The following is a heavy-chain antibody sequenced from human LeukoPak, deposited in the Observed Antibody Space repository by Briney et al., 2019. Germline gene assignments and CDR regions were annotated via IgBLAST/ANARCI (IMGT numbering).Heavy chain of an antibody. CDR3: ARGGGGYSYGLGY. V-gene: IGHV3-30-3*01. CDR2: ISYYRNNK. J-gene: IGHJ4*02. CDR1: GFTFSSYA. D-gene: IGHD5-18*01. Sequence: GGSLRLSCAASGFTFSSYALHWARQAPGKGLEWVAVISYYRNNKFYADSVKGRFTISRDNSKNTLYLQMNSLRAEDTAVYYCARGGGGYSYGLGYWGQGTLVTVSS.